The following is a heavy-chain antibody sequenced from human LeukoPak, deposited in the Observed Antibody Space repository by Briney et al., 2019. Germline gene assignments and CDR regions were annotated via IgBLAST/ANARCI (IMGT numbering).Heavy chain of an antibody. J-gene: IGHJ6*02. D-gene: IGHD2-2*01. CDR2: INHSGRT. CDR1: GGSFSDYF. Sequence: PETLSLTCAVYGGSFSDYFWGWIRQPPGKGLEWIGEINHSGRTYYNPSLKSRVTISVDTSKNQFSLNLSSVTAADTAVYYCARDVVVVLAAIHYGMDVWGQGTTVTVSS. V-gene: IGHV4-34*01. CDR3: ARDVVVVLAAIHYGMDV.